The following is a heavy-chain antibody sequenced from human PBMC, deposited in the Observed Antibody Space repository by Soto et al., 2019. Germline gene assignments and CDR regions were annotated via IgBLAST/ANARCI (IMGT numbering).Heavy chain of an antibody. CDR2: IYYSGST. V-gene: IGHV4-59*01. J-gene: IGHJ5*02. CDR1: GGSISSYY. CDR3: ARAGSVVGGWYWFDP. D-gene: IGHD6-19*01. Sequence: PSETLSLTCTVSGGSISSYYWSWIRQPPGKGLEWIGYIYYSGSTNYNPSLKSRVTISVDTSKNQFSLKLSSVTAADTAVYYCARAGSVVGGWYWFDPWGRGTLVTVSS.